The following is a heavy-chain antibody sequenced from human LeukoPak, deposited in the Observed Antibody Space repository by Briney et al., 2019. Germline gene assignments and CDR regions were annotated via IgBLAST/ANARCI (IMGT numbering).Heavy chain of an antibody. Sequence: GGSLRLSCAASGFTFSSYAMSWVRQAPGKGLEWVSAISGSGGSTYYADSVKGRFTISRDNAKNSLYLQMNSLRDEDTAVYYCARENRLYSNMFDYWGQGTLVTVSS. CDR3: ARENRLYSNMFDY. CDR2: ISGSGGST. D-gene: IGHD4-11*01. CDR1: GFTFSSYA. J-gene: IGHJ4*02. V-gene: IGHV3-23*01.